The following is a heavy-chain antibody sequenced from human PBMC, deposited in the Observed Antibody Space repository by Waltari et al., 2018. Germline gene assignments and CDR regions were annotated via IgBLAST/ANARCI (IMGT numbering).Heavy chain of an antibody. CDR1: GFSLSNSAVG. J-gene: IGHJ3*02. CDR3: AHSLGDCTDDGECYRYDAFDI. V-gene: IGHV2-5*01. Sequence: QITLKESGPTLVKPTQTLTLTCTFSGFSLSNSAVGVGWIRQPPGKALEWLALIYWNDDKRYNPSLKTRLTITKDTSKNQVVLTMTNMGPVDTATYYCAHSLGDCTDDGECYRYDAFDIWGQGTMVTVSS. CDR2: IYWNDDK. D-gene: IGHD2-8*01.